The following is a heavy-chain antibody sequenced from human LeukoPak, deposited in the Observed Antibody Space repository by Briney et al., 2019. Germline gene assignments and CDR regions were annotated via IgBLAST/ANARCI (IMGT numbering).Heavy chain of an antibody. CDR3: ASSTYYYDSSGYNDAFDI. J-gene: IGHJ3*02. D-gene: IGHD3-22*01. Sequence: PGGSLRLSCAASGFTSGFTFSSYTMNWVRQAPGKGLEWISSISTSSSYIYYADSLKGRFTISRDNAKKSLYLQMNSLRAEDTAVYYCASSTYYYDSSGYNDAFDIWGQGTMVTVSS. CDR2: ISTSSSYI. V-gene: IGHV3-21*01. CDR1: GFTFSSYT.